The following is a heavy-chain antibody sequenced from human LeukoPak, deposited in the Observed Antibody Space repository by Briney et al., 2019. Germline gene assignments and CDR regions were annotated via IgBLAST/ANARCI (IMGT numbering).Heavy chain of an antibody. CDR3: PTGGGGSGWRY. CDR2: IKSISDGGTT. V-gene: IGHV3-15*01. CDR1: GFSFNKAW. D-gene: IGHD6-19*01. J-gene: IGHJ4*02. Sequence: GGSLGLSCVASGFSFNKAWMSWVRQAPGKGLEWVARIKSISDGGTTDYAAPVKGRFSISRDDSRNMLYLQMNSLKTEDTAVYYCPTGGGGSGWRYWGQGTLVTVSS.